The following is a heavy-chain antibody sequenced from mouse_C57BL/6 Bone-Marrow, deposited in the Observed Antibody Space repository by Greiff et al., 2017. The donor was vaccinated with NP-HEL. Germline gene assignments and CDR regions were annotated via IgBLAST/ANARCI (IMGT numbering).Heavy chain of an antibody. CDR2: IYPRSGNT. J-gene: IGHJ3*01. CDR1: GYTFTSYG. V-gene: IGHV1-81*01. D-gene: IGHD2-4*01. Sequence: QVQLQQSGAELARPGASVKLSCKASGYTFTSYGISWVKQRTGQGLEWIGEIYPRSGNTYYNEKFKGKATLTADKSSSPAYMELRSLTSEDSAVYFCARGRLRPFAYWGQGTLVTVSA. CDR3: ARGRLRPFAY.